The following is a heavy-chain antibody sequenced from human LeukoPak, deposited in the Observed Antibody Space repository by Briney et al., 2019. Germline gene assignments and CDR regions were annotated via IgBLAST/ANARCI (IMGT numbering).Heavy chain of an antibody. CDR1: GFTFSSYG. V-gene: IGHV3-30*03. CDR2: ISYDESNK. D-gene: IGHD5-12*01. CDR3: ARGPSGYHNT. Sequence: GRSLRLSCAASGFTFSSYGMHWVRQAPGKGLEWVAFISYDESNKYYADSVKGRFTISRDNSKNTLYLQMNSLRAEDTAVYYCARGPSGYHNTGGQGTLVTVSS. J-gene: IGHJ4*02.